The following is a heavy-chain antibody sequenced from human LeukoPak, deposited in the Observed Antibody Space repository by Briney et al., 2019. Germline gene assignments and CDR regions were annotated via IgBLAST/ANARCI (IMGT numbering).Heavy chain of an antibody. J-gene: IGHJ6*03. CDR3: ARAGSAETGYPYYYYYYMDV. Sequence: ASVKVSCKASGYTFTSYYMHWVRQAPGQGLEWMGIINPSGGSTSYAQKFQGRVTMTRDMSTSTVYMELSSLRSEDTAVYYCARAGSAETGYPYYYYYYMDVWGKGTTVTVSS. CDR1: GYTFTSYY. CDR2: INPSGGST. V-gene: IGHV1-46*01. D-gene: IGHD3-9*01.